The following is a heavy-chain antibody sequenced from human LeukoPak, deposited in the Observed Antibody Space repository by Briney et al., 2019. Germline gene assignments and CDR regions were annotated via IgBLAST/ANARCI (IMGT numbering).Heavy chain of an antibody. CDR1: GVSISSSNSY. Sequence: PSETLSLTCSVSGVSISSSNSYWGWIRQPPGKGLEWTGSIYYTGNTYYNASLKSQVSISIDTSKNQFSLRLTSVTAEDTALYYCAKIKGGIAAQRNWYFDLWGRGTPVTVSS. D-gene: IGHD6-13*01. CDR3: AKIKGGIAAQRNWYFDL. J-gene: IGHJ2*01. CDR2: IYYTGNT. V-gene: IGHV4-39*01.